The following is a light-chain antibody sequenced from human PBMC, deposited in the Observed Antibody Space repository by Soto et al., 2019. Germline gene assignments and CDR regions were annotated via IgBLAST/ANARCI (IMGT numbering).Light chain of an antibody. V-gene: IGLV7-46*01. CDR1: TGAVTSGHY. Sequence: QAVVTQQPSLTVSPGGTVTLTCGSSTGAVTSGHYPYWFQQKPGQAPRTLIYDISDKRSWTPARFSGSLLGGKAALTLSGAQHEDEAEYYCLLFYSDRRGVFGGGTKLTVL. J-gene: IGLJ2*01. CDR3: LLFYSDRRGV. CDR2: DIS.